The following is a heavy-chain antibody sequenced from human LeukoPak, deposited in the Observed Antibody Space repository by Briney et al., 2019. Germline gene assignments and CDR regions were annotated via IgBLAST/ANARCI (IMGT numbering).Heavy chain of an antibody. CDR2: IKPKTDGETT. CDR3: ISPLPYSAQ. V-gene: IGHV3-15*01. Sequence: GGALRLSCAASGFTFSNAYMSGVRQAPGKGREWVGRIKPKTDGETTEYAAPVKDRFSISRDDSKSMMYLQMNSLKTEDSAVHYCISPLPYSAQGGQGPLVPVPS. CDR1: GFTFSNAY. J-gene: IGHJ4*02. D-gene: IGHD2-21*01.